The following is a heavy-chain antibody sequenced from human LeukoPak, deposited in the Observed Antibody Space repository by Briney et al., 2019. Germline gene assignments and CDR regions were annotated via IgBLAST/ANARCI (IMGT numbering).Heavy chain of an antibody. J-gene: IGHJ4*02. CDR2: IYSGGST. CDR1: GFTVSSNY. CDR3: ARGVGSSSPYYFDY. V-gene: IGHV3-66*01. Sequence: GGSLRLSCAASGFTVSSNYMSWVRQAPGKGLEWVSVIYSGGSTYYADSVKGRFTISRDNSKNTLYLQMNSLRAEDTAVYYCARGVGSSSPYYFDYWGQGTLVTVPS. D-gene: IGHD6-13*01.